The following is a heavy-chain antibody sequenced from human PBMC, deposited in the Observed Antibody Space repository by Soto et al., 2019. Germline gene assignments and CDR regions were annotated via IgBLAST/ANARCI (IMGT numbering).Heavy chain of an antibody. CDR1: RGSISVTSYD. CDR3: ASHLKSTGWLDY. J-gene: IGHJ4*02. Sequence: QLQLQESGPGLVKPSETLSLTCTVSRGSISVTSYDWGWIRQPPGKGLEWIGSIYYSGSTYYNSSLTSRFPISVDTSKNQFSLQLDSVSAADTAIYYCASHLKSTGWLDYWGQGTLVTVSS. V-gene: IGHV4-39*01. CDR2: IYYSGST. D-gene: IGHD2-8*02.